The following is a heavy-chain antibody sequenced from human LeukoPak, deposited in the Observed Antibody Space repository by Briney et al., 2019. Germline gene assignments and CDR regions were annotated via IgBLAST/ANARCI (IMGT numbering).Heavy chain of an antibody. J-gene: IGHJ4*02. CDR3: ARADSSSSGGFFDY. D-gene: IGHD6-6*01. CDR2: IYYSGST. Sequence: SETLSLTCTVSGGSISSYYWSWIRQPPGKGLEWIGYIYYSGSTNYNPSLKSRVTISVDTSKNQFSLKLSSVTAADTAVYYCARADSSSSGGFFDYWGQGTLVTVSS. V-gene: IGHV4-59*01. CDR1: GGSISSYY.